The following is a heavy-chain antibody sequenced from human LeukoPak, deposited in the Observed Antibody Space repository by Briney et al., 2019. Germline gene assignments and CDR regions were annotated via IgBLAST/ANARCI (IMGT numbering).Heavy chain of an antibody. J-gene: IGHJ5*02. V-gene: IGHV1-69*13. CDR3: ARGTMIDKTEXXFDP. Sequence: ASVKVSCKASGGTSSSYAISWVRQAPGQGLEWMGGIIPIFGTANYAQKFQGRVTITSDESTSTAYMALSRLRSEETAVYSCARGTMIDKTEXXFDPWGQGXLVTXSS. CDR1: GGTSSSYA. D-gene: IGHD3-22*01. CDR2: IIPIFGTA.